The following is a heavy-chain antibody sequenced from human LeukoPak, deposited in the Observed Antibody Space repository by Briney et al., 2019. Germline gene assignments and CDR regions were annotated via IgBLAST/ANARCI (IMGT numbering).Heavy chain of an antibody. CDR1: GFTFSGSA. J-gene: IGHJ4*02. Sequence: AGSLTLTCAASGFTFSGSAMHWVRQASGKGLEWVGRIRSKANSYATAYAASVKGRFTISRDDSKNTAYLQMNSLKTEDTAVYYCTSHGRTTGSFDYWGQGTLVTVSS. V-gene: IGHV3-73*01. CDR2: IRSKANSYAT. CDR3: TSHGRTTGSFDY. D-gene: IGHD4-11*01.